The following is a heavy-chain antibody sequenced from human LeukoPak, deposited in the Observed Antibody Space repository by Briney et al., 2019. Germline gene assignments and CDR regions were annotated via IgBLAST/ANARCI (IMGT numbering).Heavy chain of an antibody. D-gene: IGHD2-2*02. V-gene: IGHV4-34*01. CDR1: GGSFRGYY. Sequence: SETLSLTCAVYGGSFRGYYWSWIRQPPGKGLEWIGEINHSGGTNYNPSLKSRVTISVDTSKNQFSLKLSSVTAADTAVYYCARGKENQYIVVVPAAIPYYGMDVWGQGTTVTVSS. CDR3: ARGKENQYIVVVPAAIPYYGMDV. CDR2: INHSGGT. J-gene: IGHJ6*02.